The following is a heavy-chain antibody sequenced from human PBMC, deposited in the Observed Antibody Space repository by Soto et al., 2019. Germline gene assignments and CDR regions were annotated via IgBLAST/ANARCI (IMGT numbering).Heavy chain of an antibody. Sequence: SETLSLTCTVSGGSISSGGYYWIWVRQPPGKGLEFIGYIYYSGSTNYTPSLKSRVTISVDTSKNQFSLKLSSVTAADTAMYYCARIKGGYTATFDYWGQGTLVTVSS. CDR2: IYYSGST. J-gene: IGHJ4*02. V-gene: IGHV4-61*08. D-gene: IGHD5-18*01. CDR3: ARIKGGYTATFDY. CDR1: GGSISSGGYY.